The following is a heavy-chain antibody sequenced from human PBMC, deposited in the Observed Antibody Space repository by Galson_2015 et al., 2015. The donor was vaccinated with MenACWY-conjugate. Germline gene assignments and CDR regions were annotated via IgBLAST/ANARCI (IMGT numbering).Heavy chain of an antibody. CDR2: INPNSGGT. D-gene: IGHD5-24*01. Sequence: SVKVSCKASGYTINGYFLHWVRQAPGQGLEWMGRINPNSGGTNYAQKFQGRVTMTWNTSFSTSYMELSSDDTAIYFCARSRYNTGWAFDYWGQGTPVTVSS. CDR3: ARSRYNTGWAFDY. J-gene: IGHJ4*02. V-gene: IGHV1-2*06. CDR1: GYTINGYF.